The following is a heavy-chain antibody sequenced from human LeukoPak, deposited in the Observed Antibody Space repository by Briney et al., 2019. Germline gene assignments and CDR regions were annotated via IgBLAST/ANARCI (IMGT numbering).Heavy chain of an antibody. CDR1: GGSFSGYY. Sequence: SETLSLTCAVYGGSFSGYYWSWIRQPPGKGLEWIGEINHSGSTNYNPSLKSRVTISVDTSKNQFSLKLSSVTAADTAVYYCARGPKWSRNYYFAYWGQGTLVTVSS. J-gene: IGHJ4*02. CDR3: ARGPKWSRNYYFAY. CDR2: INHSGST. V-gene: IGHV4-34*01. D-gene: IGHD2-15*01.